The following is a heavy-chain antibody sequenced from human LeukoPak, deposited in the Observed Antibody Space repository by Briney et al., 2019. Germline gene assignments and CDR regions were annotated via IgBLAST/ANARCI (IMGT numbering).Heavy chain of an antibody. D-gene: IGHD3-9*01. CDR2: IIPIFGTA. CDR3: ARGPDILTGYMDY. CDR1: GGTFSSYA. Sequence: GASVKVSCKASGGTFSSYAISWVRQAPGQGLEWMGRIIPIFGTANYAQKFRGRVMSTTDESTSTAYMALSSLRSEDTAVYYCARGPDILTGYMDYWGQGNPVTVSS. V-gene: IGHV1-69*05. J-gene: IGHJ4*02.